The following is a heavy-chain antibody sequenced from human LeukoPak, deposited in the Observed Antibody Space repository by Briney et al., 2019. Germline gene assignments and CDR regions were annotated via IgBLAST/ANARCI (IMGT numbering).Heavy chain of an antibody. CDR1: GFTFSSYA. CDR2: ISGSGGST. V-gene: IGHV3-23*01. J-gene: IGHJ6*02. D-gene: IGHD3-9*01. Sequence: GGSLRLSCAASGFTFSSYAMSWVRQAPGKGLEWVSAISGSGGSTYYADSVKGRITISRDNSKNTLYLQMNSLRAEDTAVYYCANGYYDILTGYYSPRPYYGMDAWGQGTTVTVSS. CDR3: ANGYYDILTGYYSPRPYYGMDA.